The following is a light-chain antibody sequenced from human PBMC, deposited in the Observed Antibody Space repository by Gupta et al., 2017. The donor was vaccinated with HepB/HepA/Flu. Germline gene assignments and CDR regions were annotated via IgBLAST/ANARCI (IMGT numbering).Light chain of an antibody. CDR2: GAS. CDR1: QSVSSN. CDR3: QHYNSRPLT. J-gene: IGKJ1*01. V-gene: IGKV3-15*01. Sequence: LLTQSPATLSVSPGERATLSCRASQSVSSNLAWYQQKPGQAPRFLIYGASTRATGIPARFSGSGSGTEFKLTISSLQSEDFAVYYCQHYNSRPLTFGQGTKVEI.